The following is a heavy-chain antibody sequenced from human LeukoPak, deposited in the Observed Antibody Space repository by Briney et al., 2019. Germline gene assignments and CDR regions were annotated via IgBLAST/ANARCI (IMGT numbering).Heavy chain of an antibody. CDR3: ARTMVRGVITFDY. CDR1: GGSISSGSYY. J-gene: IGHJ4*02. D-gene: IGHD3-10*01. CDR2: VYYSGST. V-gene: IGHV4-39*07. Sequence: SETLSLTCTVSGGSISSGSYYWSWIRQPAGKGLEWIGSVYYSGSTYYNPSLKSRVTISVDTSKNQFSLKLSSVTAADTAVYYCARTMVRGVITFDYWGQGTLVTVSS.